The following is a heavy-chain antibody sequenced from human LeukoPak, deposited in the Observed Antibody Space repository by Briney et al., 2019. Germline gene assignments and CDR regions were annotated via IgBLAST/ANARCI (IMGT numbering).Heavy chain of an antibody. Sequence: ASVKVSCKASGYTFTSYGISWVRQAPGRGLEWMGWISAYNGNTNYAQKLQGRVTMTTDTSTSTAYMELRSLRSDDTAVYYCARRDLGPKLELGNWFDPWGQGTLVTVSS. J-gene: IGHJ5*02. CDR3: ARRDLGPKLELGNWFDP. D-gene: IGHD1-7*01. V-gene: IGHV1-18*01. CDR2: ISAYNGNT. CDR1: GYTFTSYG.